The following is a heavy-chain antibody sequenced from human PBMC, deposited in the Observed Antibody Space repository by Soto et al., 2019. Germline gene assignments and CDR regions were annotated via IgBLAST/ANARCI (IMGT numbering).Heavy chain of an antibody. CDR1: GGSISSGGYY. Sequence: QVQLQESGPGLVKPSQTLSLTCTVSGGSISSGGYYWSWIRQHPGKGLECIGYIYYSGSTYYNPARKRRVTRSVDTSENQCSLQLSSVTAADTAVYYCARYGSGSYYPTTFDYWGQGTLVTVSS. V-gene: IGHV4-31*03. J-gene: IGHJ4*02. D-gene: IGHD3-10*01. CDR3: ARYGSGSYYPTTFDY. CDR2: IYYSGST.